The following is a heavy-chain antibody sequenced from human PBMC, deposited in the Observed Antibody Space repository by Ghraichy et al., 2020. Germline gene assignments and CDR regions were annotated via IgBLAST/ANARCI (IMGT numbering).Heavy chain of an antibody. J-gene: IGHJ1*01. CDR1: GFTFSSYA. Sequence: GESLNISCAASGFTFSSYAMSWVRQAPGKGLEWVLAISGSGGSTYYADSVKGRFTISRDNSKNTLYLQMNSLRAEDTAVYYCAKPAEQGIAVAGTNGYFQHWGQGTLVTVSS. V-gene: IGHV3-23*01. CDR3: AKPAEQGIAVAGTNGYFQH. CDR2: ISGSGGST. D-gene: IGHD6-19*01.